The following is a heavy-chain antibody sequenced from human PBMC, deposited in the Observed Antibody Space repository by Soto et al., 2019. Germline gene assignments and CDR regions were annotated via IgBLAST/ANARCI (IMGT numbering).Heavy chain of an antibody. V-gene: IGHV1-18*04. D-gene: IGHD3-3*01. CDR3: ARAYEFWSGYSNFDF. J-gene: IGHJ4*02. CDR1: GYTFTSYY. Sequence: ASVKVSCKASGYTFTSYYIHWVRQAPGQGLEWLGLISAYTVHTNYAQKLQDIVTMTTDTSTSTAYMELRSLRFDDTALYYCARAYEFWSGYSNFDFWGQGTQVTVSS. CDR2: ISAYTVHT.